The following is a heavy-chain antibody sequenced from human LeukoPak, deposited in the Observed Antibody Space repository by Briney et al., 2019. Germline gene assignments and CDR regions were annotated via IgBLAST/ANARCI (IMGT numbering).Heavy chain of an antibody. J-gene: IGHJ4*02. CDR1: GFTFSSYS. V-gene: IGHV3-48*01. D-gene: IGHD6-19*01. CDR3: AKGGAVAGIYYFDY. Sequence: GGSLRLSCAASGFTFSSYSMNWVRQAPGKGLEWASYISSSSSTIYYADSVKGRFTISRDNAKNSLYLQMNSLRAEDTALYYCAKGGAVAGIYYFDYWGQGTLVTVSS. CDR2: ISSSSSTI.